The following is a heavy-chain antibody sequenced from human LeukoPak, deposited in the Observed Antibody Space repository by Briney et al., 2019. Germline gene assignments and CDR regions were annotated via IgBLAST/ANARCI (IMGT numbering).Heavy chain of an antibody. CDR2: IIPIFGTA. Sequence: GASVKVSCKASGGTFISYAISWVRQAPGQGLEWMGGIIPIFGTANYAQKFQGRVTITADESTSTAYMELSSLRSEDTAVYYCATLRYFDWLSDMEPDYYYYYGMDVWGQGTTVTVSS. CDR1: GGTFISYA. D-gene: IGHD3-9*01. J-gene: IGHJ6*02. V-gene: IGHV1-69*13. CDR3: ATLRYFDWLSDMEPDYYYYYGMDV.